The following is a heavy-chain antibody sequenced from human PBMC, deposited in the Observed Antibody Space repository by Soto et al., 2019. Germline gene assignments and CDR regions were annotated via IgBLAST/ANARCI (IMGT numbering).Heavy chain of an antibody. CDR3: AHSRKSYYDILTGYNY. CDR2: IYWDDDK. CDR1: GFSLSTSGVG. D-gene: IGHD3-9*01. Sequence: ITLKESGPTLVKPTQTLTLTCTFSGFSLSTSGVGVAWIRQPPGKALEWLALIYWDDDKRYSPSLKSRLTITKDTSKNQVVLTMTNMDPGDTATYYCAHSRKSYYDILTGYNYWGQGTLVTVSS. V-gene: IGHV2-5*02. J-gene: IGHJ4*02.